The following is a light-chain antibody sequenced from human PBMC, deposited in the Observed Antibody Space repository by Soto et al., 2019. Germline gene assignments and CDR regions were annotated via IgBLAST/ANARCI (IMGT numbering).Light chain of an antibody. CDR2: AAS. J-gene: IGKJ3*01. Sequence: DIQMTQSPSSLSASVGDRVTITCRASQGISNYLAWYQQKPGKVPKLLLYAASTLQSGVPSRFSGSGSRTDFTLTISSLQPEDVATYYCQKYNSAPPDTFGPGTKVDIK. CDR1: QGISNY. CDR3: QKYNSAPPDT. V-gene: IGKV1-27*01.